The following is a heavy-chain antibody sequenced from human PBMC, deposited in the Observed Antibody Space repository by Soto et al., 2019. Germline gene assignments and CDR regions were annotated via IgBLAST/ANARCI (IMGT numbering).Heavy chain of an antibody. V-gene: IGHV4-61*01. Sequence: ETLSLTCTVSGGSVSDKTYYWSWIRQPPGKRLEWIGYVYYSGTTNYNPSLKSRVTISVDLSKNQFSLRLSSVTTADTALYYCARTTAVPNSLRSRYFFDYWGQGTLVTVSS. CDR1: GGSVSDKTYY. D-gene: IGHD4-17*01. CDR3: ARTTAVPNSLRSRYFFDY. J-gene: IGHJ4*02. CDR2: VYYSGTT.